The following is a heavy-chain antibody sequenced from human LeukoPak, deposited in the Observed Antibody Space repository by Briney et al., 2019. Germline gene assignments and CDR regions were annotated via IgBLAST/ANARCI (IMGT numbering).Heavy chain of an antibody. J-gene: IGHJ4*02. CDR2: IWYDGSNK. V-gene: IGHV3-33*01. Sequence: GGSLRLSCAASGFTFSSYGMHWVRQAPGKGLEWVAVIWYDGSNKYYVDSVKGRFTISRDNSKNTLYLQMNSLRAEDTAVYYCARDRGVQGSYYIYSDWGQGTLVTVSS. CDR1: GFTFSSYG. D-gene: IGHD1-26*01. CDR3: ARDRGVQGSYYIYSD.